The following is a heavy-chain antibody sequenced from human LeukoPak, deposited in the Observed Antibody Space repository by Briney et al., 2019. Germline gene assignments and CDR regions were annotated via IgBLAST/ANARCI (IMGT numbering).Heavy chain of an antibody. J-gene: IGHJ4*02. Sequence: SETLSLTCAVYGGSFSGYYWSWIRQPPGKGLEWIGEINHSGSTKYNPSLKSRVTISVDTSKNQFSLKLSSVTAADTAVYYCAREPPRVYYYDSSGRDYWGQGTLVTVSS. D-gene: IGHD3-22*01. CDR3: AREPPRVYYYDSSGRDY. CDR1: GGSFSGYY. V-gene: IGHV4-34*01. CDR2: INHSGST.